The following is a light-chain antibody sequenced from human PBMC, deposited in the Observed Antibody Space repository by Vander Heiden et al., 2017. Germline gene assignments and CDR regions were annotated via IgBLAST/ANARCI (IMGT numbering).Light chain of an antibody. CDR3: QQYNSYSPLT. CDR2: KAS. J-gene: IGKJ4*01. V-gene: IGKV1-5*03. Sequence: DIQMTQSPSTLSASVGDRVTITCRASQSISSWLAWYQQKPGKAPKLLIYKASSLESGVPSRFSGSGYGTEFTLTISSRQPDDFAPYYCQQYNSYSPLTFGGGTKVEIK. CDR1: QSISSW.